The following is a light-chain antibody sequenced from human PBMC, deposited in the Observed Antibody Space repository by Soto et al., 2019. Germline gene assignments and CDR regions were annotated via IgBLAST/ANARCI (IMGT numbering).Light chain of an antibody. V-gene: IGLV2-11*01. J-gene: IGLJ1*01. Sequence: QSVLTQPRSVSGSPGQSVTISCTGTSSDVGGYNYVSWYQQHPGKAPKVMIYDVSKRPSGVPDRFSGSKSGNTASLTISGLQAEDEADYYCCSYAGSPYVFGTGNKLTV. CDR3: CSYAGSPYV. CDR1: SSDVGGYNY. CDR2: DVS.